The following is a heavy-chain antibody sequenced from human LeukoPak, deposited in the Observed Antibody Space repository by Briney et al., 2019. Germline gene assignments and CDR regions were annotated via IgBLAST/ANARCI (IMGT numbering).Heavy chain of an antibody. CDR1: GGSISSYY. V-gene: IGHV4-4*07. CDR3: ARQPTIFGVVKYYFDY. D-gene: IGHD3-3*01. Sequence: KPSETLSLTCTVSGGSISSYYWRWIRQPAGKGLEWIGRIYTSGSTNYNPSLKSRVTMSVDTSKNQFSLKLSSVTAADTAVYYCARQPTIFGVVKYYFDYWGQGTLVTVSS. CDR2: IYTSGST. J-gene: IGHJ4*02.